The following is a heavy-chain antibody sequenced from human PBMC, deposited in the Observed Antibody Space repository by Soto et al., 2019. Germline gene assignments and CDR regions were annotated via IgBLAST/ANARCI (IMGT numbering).Heavy chain of an antibody. Sequence: GGSLRLSCAASGFTVSSNYISWVRQAPGKGLEWVSVIYSGGSTYYADSVKGRFTISRDNSKNTLYLQMNSLRAEDTAVYYCARMRAYYYDSSGHPGAFDIWGQGTMVTVSS. CDR1: GFTVSSNY. CDR2: IYSGGST. CDR3: ARMRAYYYDSSGHPGAFDI. V-gene: IGHV3-53*01. J-gene: IGHJ3*02. D-gene: IGHD3-22*01.